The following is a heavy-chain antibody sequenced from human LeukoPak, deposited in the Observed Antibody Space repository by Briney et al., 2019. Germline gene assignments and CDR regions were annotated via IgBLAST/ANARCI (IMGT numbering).Heavy chain of an antibody. CDR1: GFTFFNYW. J-gene: IGHJ4*02. CDR2: IKQDGSET. D-gene: IGHD2-2*01. CDR3: ARGGCSSNRCFAGFFDY. V-gene: IGHV3-7*04. Sequence: GGSLRLSCAASGFTFFNYWMSWVRQAPGKGLEWVANIKQDGSETYYVDSVKGRFTISRDNARSSLFLQMTSLRAEDTAIYYCARGGCSSNRCFAGFFDYWGQGTLVTVSS.